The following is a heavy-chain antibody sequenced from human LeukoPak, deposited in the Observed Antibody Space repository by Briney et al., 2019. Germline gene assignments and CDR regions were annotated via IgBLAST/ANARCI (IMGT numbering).Heavy chain of an antibody. J-gene: IGHJ4*02. CDR3: ARDPTVTTFADY. CDR1: GFTFSSYS. D-gene: IGHD4-17*01. CDR2: ISSSSSYI. V-gene: IGHV3-21*01. Sequence: GGSLRLSCAASGFTFSSYSMNWVRQAPGKGLEWVSSISSSSSYIYYADSVKGRFTISRDNAKNSLYLQMNSLRAEDTAVYYCARDPTVTTFADYWGQGTLVTVSS.